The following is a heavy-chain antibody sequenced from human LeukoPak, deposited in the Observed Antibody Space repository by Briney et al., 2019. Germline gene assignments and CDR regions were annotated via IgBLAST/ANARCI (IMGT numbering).Heavy chain of an antibody. V-gene: IGHV1-69*06. J-gene: IGHJ6*03. D-gene: IGHD6-13*01. CDR2: IIPIFGTA. CDR1: GGTFSSYA. Sequence: ASVKVSCKASGGTFSSYAISWVRQAPGQGLEWMGGIIPIFGTADYAQKFQGRVTITADKSTSTAYMELSSLRSEDTAVYYCAKQQLRSYYYYYMDVWGKGTTVTVSS. CDR3: AKQQLRSYYYYYMDV.